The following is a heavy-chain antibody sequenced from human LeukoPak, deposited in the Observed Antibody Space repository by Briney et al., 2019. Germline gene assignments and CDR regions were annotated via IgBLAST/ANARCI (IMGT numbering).Heavy chain of an antibody. CDR1: GGSISSGSYY. Sequence: SETLSLTCTVSGGSISSGSYYWSWIRQPPGKGLEWIGYIYYSGSTNYNPSLKSRVTISVDTSKNQFSLKLTSVTAADTAVYYCARDSGYGSDYWGQGTLVTVSS. J-gene: IGHJ4*02. CDR3: ARDSGYGSDY. CDR2: IYYSGST. V-gene: IGHV4-61*01. D-gene: IGHD5-12*01.